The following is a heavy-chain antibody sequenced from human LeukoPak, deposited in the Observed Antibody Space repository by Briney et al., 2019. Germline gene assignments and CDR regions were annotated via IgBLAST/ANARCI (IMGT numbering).Heavy chain of an antibody. D-gene: IGHD5-12*01. CDR3: ARDWGYSGYESEIDY. CDR1: GFTFSSYW. J-gene: IGHJ4*02. V-gene: IGHV3-7*01. Sequence: GGSLRLSCAASGFTFSSYWMSWVRQAPGKGLEWVANIRQDGSEKYYVDSVKGRFTISRDNAKNSLYLQMNSLRAEDTAVYYCARDWGYSGYESEIDYWGQGTLVTVSS. CDR2: IRQDGSEK.